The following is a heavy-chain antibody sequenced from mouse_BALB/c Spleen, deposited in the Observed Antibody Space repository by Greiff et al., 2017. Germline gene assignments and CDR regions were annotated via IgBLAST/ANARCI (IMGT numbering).Heavy chain of an antibody. D-gene: IGHD2-10*02. CDR2: ISSGGSYT. J-gene: IGHJ2*01. V-gene: IGHV5-6*01. CDR3: ARHGYGKNDFYLDY. CDR1: GFTFSSYG. Sequence: EVKLVESGGDLVKPGGSLKLSCAASGFTFSSYGMSWVRQTPDKRLEWVATISSGGSYTYYPDSVKGRFTISRDNAKNTLYLQMSSLKSEDTAMYYCARHGYGKNDFYLDYWGQGTTLTVSS.